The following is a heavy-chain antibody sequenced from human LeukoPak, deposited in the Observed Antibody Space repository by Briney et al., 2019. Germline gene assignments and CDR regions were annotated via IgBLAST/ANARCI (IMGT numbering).Heavy chain of an antibody. CDR3: ARGLSVLGWYYDSSLY. Sequence: GASVKVSCKASGYTSTSYDINWVRQATGQGLEWMGWMNPNSGNTGYAQKFQGRVTMTRNTSISTAYMELSSLRSEDTAVYYCARGLSVLGWYYDSSLYWGQGTLVTVSS. V-gene: IGHV1-8*01. J-gene: IGHJ4*02. CDR2: MNPNSGNT. CDR1: GYTSTSYD. D-gene: IGHD3-22*01.